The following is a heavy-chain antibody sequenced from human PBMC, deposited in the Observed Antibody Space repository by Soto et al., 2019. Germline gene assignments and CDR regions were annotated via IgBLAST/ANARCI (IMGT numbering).Heavy chain of an antibody. D-gene: IGHD3-10*01. V-gene: IGHV1-46*01. CDR1: GYTNTSYS. J-gene: IGHJ4*02. CDR3: ARKRSYNFDY. CDR2: INPSSGST. Sequence: APVKVYCKTSGYTNTSYSLHWVRQEPGQGLEWMGIINPSSGSTSYTQKFQGRVTMTRDTSTSTVYMELSSLRSEVTAVYYCARKRSYNFDYWGQGTLVTVSS.